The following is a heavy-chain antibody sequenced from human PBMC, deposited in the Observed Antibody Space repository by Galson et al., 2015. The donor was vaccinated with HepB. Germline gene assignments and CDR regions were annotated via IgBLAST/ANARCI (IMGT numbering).Heavy chain of an antibody. D-gene: IGHD3-16*01. Sequence: SLRLSCAASGFTFSDYYMSWFRQAPGKGLEWVSVISYDGSNKHYADSVKGRFTISRDNSKNTVFLQMSSLRAEDTAMYYCARAPKQDYHYVWGTHLFDDWGQGTLVTVSS. CDR3: ARAPKQDYHYVWGTHLFDD. J-gene: IGHJ4*02. V-gene: IGHV3-30-3*01. CDR2: ISYDGSNK. CDR1: GFTFSDYY.